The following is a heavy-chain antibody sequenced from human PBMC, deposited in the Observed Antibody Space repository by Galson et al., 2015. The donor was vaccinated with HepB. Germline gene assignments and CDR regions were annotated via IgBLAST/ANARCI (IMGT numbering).Heavy chain of an antibody. CDR1: GDSVTSFNSA. CDR2: TYYRSKWYN. Sequence: CAISGDSVTSFNSAWNWIRQSPSRGLEWLGRTYYRSKWYNEYAVSVKSRITINPDTSKNQLSLQLDSVTPEDTAVYYCARGRLYGVVVIGDGMGVWGQGTTVIVSS. D-gene: IGHD3-3*01. CDR3: ARGRLYGVVVIGDGMGV. V-gene: IGHV6-1*01. J-gene: IGHJ6*02.